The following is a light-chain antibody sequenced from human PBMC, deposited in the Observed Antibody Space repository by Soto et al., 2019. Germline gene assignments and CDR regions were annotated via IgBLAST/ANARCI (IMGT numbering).Light chain of an antibody. V-gene: IGLV1-51*01. J-gene: IGLJ1*01. CDR2: DNN. CDR1: SSNIGNNY. Sequence: QSVLTQPPSVSAAPGQNVTISCSGSSSNIGNNYVSWYQFLPGTAPKVLIYDNNKRPLGIPDRFSGFKSGTSATLGITGLQTGDEADYYCGTWDTSMNVFYVLGTGNKVTVL. CDR3: GTWDTSMNVFYV.